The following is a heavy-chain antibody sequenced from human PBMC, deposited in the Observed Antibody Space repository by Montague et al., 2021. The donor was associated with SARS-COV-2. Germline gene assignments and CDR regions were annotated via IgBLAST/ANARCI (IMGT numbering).Heavy chain of an antibody. J-gene: IGHJ6*02. CDR1: GFTFSNSA. CDR2: SSGSDGGT. V-gene: IGHV3-23*01. D-gene: IGHD3-10*01. CDR3: AKDSYYYGLGYGMDV. Sequence: YRSISCAASGFTFSNSAMNWVRQAPGKGLEWVSGSSGSDGGTHYADSVKGRFTISRDNSKNVLYLQMNSLRAEDTALYYCAKDSYYYGLGYGMDVWGQGTTVTVSS.